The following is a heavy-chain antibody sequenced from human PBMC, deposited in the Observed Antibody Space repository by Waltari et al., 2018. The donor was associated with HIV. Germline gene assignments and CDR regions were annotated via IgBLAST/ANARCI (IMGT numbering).Heavy chain of an antibody. Sequence: VQLMESGGGLVQSGGSLRLSCAASGFTFPNYWMSWVRQTPGKGLEWVAYIKDDGSEKYYMGSVKGRFTISRDNAKNSMFLQMNSLRAEDTAVYYCARIGTFPHNYAIDFWGQGTTVTVSS. CDR2: IKDDGSEK. J-gene: IGHJ6*02. D-gene: IGHD1-26*01. CDR1: GFTFPNYW. CDR3: ARIGTFPHNYAIDF. V-gene: IGHV3-7*01.